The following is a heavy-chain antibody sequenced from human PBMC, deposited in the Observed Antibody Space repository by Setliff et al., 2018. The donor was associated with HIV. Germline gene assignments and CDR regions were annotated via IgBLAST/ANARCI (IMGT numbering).Heavy chain of an antibody. CDR1: GGSISTGGYY. J-gene: IGHJ6*03. CDR3: ARARFWSGYYTGDNYYYMDV. Sequence: SETLSLTCTVSGGSISTGGYYWSWIRQHPGKGLEWIGYIYNSGGTYYNPSLKSRITMSIDTSKNQFSLKLSSVTAADTAVYYCARARFWSGYYTGDNYYYMDVWGKGTTVTVSS. D-gene: IGHD3-3*01. CDR2: IYNSGGT. V-gene: IGHV4-31*03.